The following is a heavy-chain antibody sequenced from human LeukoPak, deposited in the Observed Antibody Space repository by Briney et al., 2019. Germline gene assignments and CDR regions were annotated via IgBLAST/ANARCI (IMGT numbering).Heavy chain of an antibody. CDR3: ARDRGGSYSAIDY. V-gene: IGHV3-48*01. Sequence: GGSLRLSCAASGFTFSSYSMNWVRQAQGKGLGWVSFISSISSNISYADSVKGRFTISRDKAKNSLYMQMNRLRAEDTAVYYCARDRGGSYSAIDYWGQGTLVTVSS. CDR1: GFTFSSYS. CDR2: ISSISSNI. J-gene: IGHJ4*02. D-gene: IGHD1-26*01.